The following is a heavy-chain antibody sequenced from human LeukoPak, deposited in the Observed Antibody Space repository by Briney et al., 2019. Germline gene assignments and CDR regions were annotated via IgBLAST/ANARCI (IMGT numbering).Heavy chain of an antibody. V-gene: IGHV3-21*01. CDR3: ARVVRDVYYLDY. D-gene: IGHD3-10*01. J-gene: IGHJ4*02. Sequence: GGSLRLSCAASGFTFSSYSMNWVRQAPGKGLEWVSSISSSSSYIYYADSVKGRFTISRDNAKNSLYLQMNSLRAEDTAVYYCARVVRDVYYLDYWGQGTLVTVSS. CDR2: ISSSSSYI. CDR1: GFTFSSYS.